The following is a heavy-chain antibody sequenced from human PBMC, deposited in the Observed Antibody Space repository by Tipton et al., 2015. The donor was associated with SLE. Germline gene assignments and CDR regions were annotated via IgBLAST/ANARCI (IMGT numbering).Heavy chain of an antibody. V-gene: IGHV3-30*04. D-gene: IGHD3-22*01. CDR1: GFTFSSYA. Sequence: SLRLSCAASGFTFSSYAMHWVRQAPGKGLEWVAVLSYDGSNKYYADSVKGRFTISRDNSKNTLYLQMNSLRAEDTAVYYCARDWGYDSSGPQRYWGQGTLVTVSS. J-gene: IGHJ4*02. CDR2: LSYDGSNK. CDR3: ARDWGYDSSGPQRY.